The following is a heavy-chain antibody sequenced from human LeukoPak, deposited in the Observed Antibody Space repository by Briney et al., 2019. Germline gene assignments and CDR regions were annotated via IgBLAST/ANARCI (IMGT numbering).Heavy chain of an antibody. J-gene: IGHJ4*02. CDR1: GYTFTGYY. V-gene: IGHV1-2*02. Sequence: ASVKVSCKASGYTFTGYYMHWVRQAPGQGLEWLGWINPKSGDTNYGQKFQGRVTMTRDTSISTVYMELGRLRSNDTAVYYCARGLWFGELDYWGQGTLVTVSS. CDR2: INPKSGDT. D-gene: IGHD3-10*01. CDR3: ARGLWFGELDY.